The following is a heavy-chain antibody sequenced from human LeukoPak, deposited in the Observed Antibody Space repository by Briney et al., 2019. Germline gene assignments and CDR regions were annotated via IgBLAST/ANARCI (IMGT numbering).Heavy chain of an antibody. CDR2: INHSGST. V-gene: IGHV4-34*01. D-gene: IGHD3-16*02. J-gene: IGHJ4*02. Sequence: SSETLSLTCAVYGESFSGYYWRWIRQPTGKGLEWIGEINHSGSTNYNPSLKSRVSISVDTSKNQFSLKLSSVTAADTAVYYWARRAFGGVTVGKPIDYWGQGTLVTASS. CDR1: GESFSGYY. CDR3: ARRAFGGVTVGKPIDY.